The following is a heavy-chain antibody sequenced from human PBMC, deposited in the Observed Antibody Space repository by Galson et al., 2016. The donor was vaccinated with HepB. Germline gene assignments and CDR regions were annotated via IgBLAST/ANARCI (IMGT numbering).Heavy chain of an antibody. Sequence: SLRLSCAASTFTFSSFAMSWVRQAPGKGLEWVSSIGHSGGYIYYADSVKGRFTISRDNSNNTLYLQMNSLRAEDTAVYYCARHPDYYDNSGYLDYWGRGTPVTVSS. CDR1: TFTFSSFA. J-gene: IGHJ2*01. CDR3: ARHPDYYDNSGYLDY. CDR2: IGHSGGYI. D-gene: IGHD3-22*01. V-gene: IGHV3-23*01.